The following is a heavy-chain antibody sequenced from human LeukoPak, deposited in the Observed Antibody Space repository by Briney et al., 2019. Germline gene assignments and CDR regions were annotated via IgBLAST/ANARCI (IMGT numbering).Heavy chain of an antibody. V-gene: IGHV4-4*07. CDR3: ARDLRGSSSWYSSYYYYMDV. Sequence: PSETLSLTCTVSGGSISSYYWSWIRQPAGKGLEWIGRIYTSGSTNYNPSLKSRVTMSVATSKNQFSLKLSSVTAADTAVYYCARDLRGSSSWYSSYYYYMDVWGKGTTVTVSS. CDR2: IYTSGST. D-gene: IGHD6-13*01. J-gene: IGHJ6*03. CDR1: GGSISSYY.